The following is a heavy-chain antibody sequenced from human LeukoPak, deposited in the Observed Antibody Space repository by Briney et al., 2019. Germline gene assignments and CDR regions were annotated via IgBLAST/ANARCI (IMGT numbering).Heavy chain of an antibody. Sequence: WVRQTPGKGLEWIGSIYYSGSTYYNPSLKSRVTISVDTSKNQFSLKLSSVTAADTAVYYCARHVAEGEYQLLFEFGYWGQGTLVTVSS. CDR3: ARHVAEGEYQLLFEFGY. J-gene: IGHJ4*02. V-gene: IGHV4-39*01. D-gene: IGHD2-2*01. CDR2: IYYSGST.